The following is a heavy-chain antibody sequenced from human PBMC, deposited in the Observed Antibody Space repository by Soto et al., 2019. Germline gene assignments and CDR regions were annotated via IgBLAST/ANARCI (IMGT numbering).Heavy chain of an antibody. Sequence: PGESLKISCKVSGYSFTSYWISWVRQMPGKGLEWMGRIDPSDSYTNYSPSFQGHVTISADKSISTAYLQWSSLKASDTAMYYCARLSGYDYSRYYYYGMDVWGQGTTVTVSS. J-gene: IGHJ6*02. CDR3: ARLSGYDYSRYYYYGMDV. V-gene: IGHV5-10-1*01. CDR1: GYSFTSYW. D-gene: IGHD5-12*01. CDR2: IDPSDSYT.